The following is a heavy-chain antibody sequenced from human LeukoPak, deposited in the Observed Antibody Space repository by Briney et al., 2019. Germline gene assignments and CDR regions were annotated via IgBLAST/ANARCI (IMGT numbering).Heavy chain of an antibody. Sequence: PGGSLRLSCAASGFTFSSYGMNWVRQAPGKGLEWVSYIGPSSSAIYYADSVKGRFTISRDNAKNSLYLQMNSLRDEDTAVYYCVRGFDGYYGLDIWGQGTMVTVSS. CDR2: IGPSSSAI. CDR1: GFTFSSYG. J-gene: IGHJ3*02. D-gene: IGHD3-10*01. CDR3: VRGFDGYYGLDI. V-gene: IGHV3-48*02.